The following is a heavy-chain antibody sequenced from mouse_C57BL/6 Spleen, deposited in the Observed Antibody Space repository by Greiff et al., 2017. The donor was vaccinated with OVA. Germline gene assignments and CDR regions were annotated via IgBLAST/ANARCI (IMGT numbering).Heavy chain of an antibody. Sequence: VQLQQPGAELVKPGASVKLSCKASGYTFTSYWMQWVKQRPGQGLEWIGEIDPSDGYTNYNKKFKGKATLTVDPSSSTAYMQLSSLTSEYSAVYYCARSGYYGNLAWFAYWGQGTLVTVSA. CDR1: GYTFTSYW. J-gene: IGHJ3*01. D-gene: IGHD2-1*01. V-gene: IGHV1-50*01. CDR3: ARSGYYGNLAWFAY. CDR2: IDPSDGYT.